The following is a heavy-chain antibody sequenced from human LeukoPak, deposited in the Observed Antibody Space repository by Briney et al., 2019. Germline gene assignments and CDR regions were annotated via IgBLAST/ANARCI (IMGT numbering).Heavy chain of an antibody. J-gene: IGHJ4*02. CDR2: IYRDSSVK. Sequence: GGSLRLSCVASGFNFDEYAMNWVRQAPGKGLEWISCIYRDSSVKHYADSVRGRFTVSRDNAKSSVYLQMNSLRAEDTAVYFCARYGSGSNYRDPFDSWGQGTLVTVSS. D-gene: IGHD3-10*01. CDR3: ARYGSGSNYRDPFDS. V-gene: IGHV3-48*01. CDR1: GFNFDEYA.